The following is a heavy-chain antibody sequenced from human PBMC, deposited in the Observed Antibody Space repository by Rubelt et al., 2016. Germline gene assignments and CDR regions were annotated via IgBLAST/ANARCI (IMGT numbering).Heavy chain of an antibody. D-gene: IGHD4-17*01. CDR1: GYSFTSYW. CDR3: ARVTTVTNDNWFDP. V-gene: IGHV5-51*01. Sequence: EVQLVQPGAEVKKPGESLKISCKGSGYSFTSYWIGWVRQMPGKGLEWMGIIYPGDSDTRYSPPLPAQVTIHADKSISTSYLQWSSLKASDTAMYYCARVTTVTNDNWFDPWGQGTLVTVSS. J-gene: IGHJ5*02. CDR2: IYPGDSDT.